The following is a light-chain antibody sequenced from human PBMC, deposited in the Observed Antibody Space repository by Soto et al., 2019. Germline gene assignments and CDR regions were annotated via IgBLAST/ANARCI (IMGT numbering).Light chain of an antibody. Sequence: EIVLTQSPCTLSLSPGERATLSCRASQSVSSNLAWYQQKLGQAPRLLIYGASTRATGIPDRFSGSGSGTDFALTISRLEPEDFAVYYCQQYGSSPAWTFGQGTKVDIK. CDR3: QQYGSSPAWT. CDR2: GAS. V-gene: IGKV3-20*01. CDR1: QSVSSN. J-gene: IGKJ1*01.